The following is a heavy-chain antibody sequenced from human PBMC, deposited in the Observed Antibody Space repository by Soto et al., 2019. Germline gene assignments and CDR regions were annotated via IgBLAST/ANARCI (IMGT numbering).Heavy chain of an antibody. V-gene: IGHV1-69*01. J-gene: IGHJ4*02. Sequence: QVQLVQSGAEVKQPGSSVKVSCKASGGTFSSYAISWVRQAPGQGLEWMGGIIPIFGTANYAQKFQGRVTITADESTSTADMELSSLRSEDTAVYYYARRGHSGSFYVDYWGQGTLVTVSS. CDR2: IIPIFGTA. CDR1: GGTFSSYA. D-gene: IGHD1-26*01. CDR3: ARRGHSGSFYVDY.